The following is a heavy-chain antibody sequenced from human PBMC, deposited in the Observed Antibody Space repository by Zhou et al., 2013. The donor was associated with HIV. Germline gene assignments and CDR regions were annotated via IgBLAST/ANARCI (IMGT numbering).Heavy chain of an antibody. V-gene: IGHV1-69*05. CDR3: ARGRTYYYDSSGYSFDY. D-gene: IGHD3-22*01. Sequence: QVQLVQSGAEVKKPGSSVKVSCKASGGTFSSYAISWVRQAPGQGLEWMGGIIPIFGTANYAQKFQGRVTITTDESTSTAYMELSSLRSEDTAVYYCARGRTYYYDSSGYSFDYWGQGTLVTVSS. J-gene: IGHJ4*02. CDR1: GGTFSSYA. CDR2: IIPIFGTA.